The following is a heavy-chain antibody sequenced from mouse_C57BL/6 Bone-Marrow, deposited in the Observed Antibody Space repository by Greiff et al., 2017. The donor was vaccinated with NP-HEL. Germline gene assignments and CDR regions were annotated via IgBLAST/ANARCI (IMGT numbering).Heavy chain of an antibody. CDR3: ARKGSGTWGDMDY. J-gene: IGHJ4*01. Sequence: VQLQESGPGLVAPSQSLSITCTVSGFSLTSYGVDWVRQPPGKGLEWLGVIWGGGSTNYNSALMSRLSISTDNSTSQVFLKMNSLQTDDTAVYYCARKGSGTWGDMDYWGQGTSVTVSS. CDR1: GFSLTSYG. D-gene: IGHD2-14*01. V-gene: IGHV2-9*01. CDR2: IWGGGST.